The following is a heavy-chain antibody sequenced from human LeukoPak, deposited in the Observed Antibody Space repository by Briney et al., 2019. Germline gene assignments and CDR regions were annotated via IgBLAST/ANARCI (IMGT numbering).Heavy chain of an antibody. J-gene: IGHJ4*02. CDR2: IYYSGST. D-gene: IGHD3-10*01. CDR1: GGSISSYY. CDR3: ARDRAYYGSGTFDY. V-gene: IGHV4-59*01. Sequence: SETLSLTCIVSGGSISSYYWSWIRQPPGKGLEWIGYIYYSGSTNYNPSLKSRVTISVDTSKNQFSLKLSSVTAADTAVYYCARDRAYYGSGTFDYWGQGTLVTVSS.